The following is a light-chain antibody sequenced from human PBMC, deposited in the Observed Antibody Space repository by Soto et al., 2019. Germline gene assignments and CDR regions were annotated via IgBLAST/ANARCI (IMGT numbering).Light chain of an antibody. CDR2: AAS. CDR1: QSVSSRY. Sequence: EIVLTQSPVTLSLFPGERATLSCRASQSVSSRYFAWYQQKPGQAPRLLIYAASSRAAGIPDRFSGSGSGTDFSLTISRLEPEDFAVYYCHQYASSRTFGPGTKVE. V-gene: IGKV3-20*01. CDR3: HQYASSRT. J-gene: IGKJ1*01.